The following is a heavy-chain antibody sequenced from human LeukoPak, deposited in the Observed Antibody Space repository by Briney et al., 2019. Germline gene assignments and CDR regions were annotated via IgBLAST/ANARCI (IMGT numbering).Heavy chain of an antibody. V-gene: IGHV3-15*01. CDR2: IKSKTDGGTT. CDR1: GFTFRNAW. D-gene: IGHD2-2*01. Sequence: GGSLRLSCAASGFTFRNAWMSWVRQAPGKGLEWVGRIKSKTDGGTTDYAAPVKGRFTISRDDSKNTLYLQMNSLKTEDTAVYYCTTVVVPAASRYYYYYYGMDVWGQGTTVTVSS. J-gene: IGHJ6*02. CDR3: TTVVVPAASRYYYYYYGMDV.